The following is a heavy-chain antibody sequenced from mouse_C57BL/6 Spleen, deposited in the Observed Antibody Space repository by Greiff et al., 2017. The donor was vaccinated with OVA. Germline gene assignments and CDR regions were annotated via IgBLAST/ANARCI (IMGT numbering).Heavy chain of an antibody. CDR1: GYAFSSSW. CDR3: ARWWFDY. Sequence: VKLQESGPELVKPGASVKISCKASGYAFSSSWMNWVKQRPGKGLEWIGRIYPGDGDTNYNGKFKGKATLTADKSSSTAYMQLSSLTSEDSAVYFCARWWFDYWGQGTTLTVSS. J-gene: IGHJ2*01. CDR2: IYPGDGDT. V-gene: IGHV1-82*01. D-gene: IGHD1-1*02.